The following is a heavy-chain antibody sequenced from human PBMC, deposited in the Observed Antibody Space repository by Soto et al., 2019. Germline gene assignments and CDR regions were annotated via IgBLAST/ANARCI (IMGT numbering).Heavy chain of an antibody. CDR3: AKAEGRWRDYHAMDV. D-gene: IGHD4-17*01. CDR1: GFTFSNYA. J-gene: IGHJ6*02. V-gene: IGHV3-23*01. CDR2: ISASYTT. Sequence: GGSLRLSCAASGFTFSNYAMSWVRQAPGKGLEWVSSISASYTTYYADSVKGRFTISRDNSKNTFYLQMNSLRAEDTAVYYCAKAEGRWRDYHAMDVWGQGTTVTVSS.